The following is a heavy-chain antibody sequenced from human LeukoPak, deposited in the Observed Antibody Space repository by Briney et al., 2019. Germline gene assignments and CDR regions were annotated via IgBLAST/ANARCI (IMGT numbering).Heavy chain of an antibody. D-gene: IGHD6-19*01. CDR1: GYSFTSYW. Sequence: GESLKISCKGSGYSFTSYWIGWVRQMPGKGLEWMGIIYPGDSDTRYSPSFQGQVTISADKSISTAYLQWSSLKASDTAMYCCARLGAYSSGWYYLDYWGQGTLVTVSS. CDR3: ARLGAYSSGWYYLDY. CDR2: IYPGDSDT. V-gene: IGHV5-51*01. J-gene: IGHJ4*02.